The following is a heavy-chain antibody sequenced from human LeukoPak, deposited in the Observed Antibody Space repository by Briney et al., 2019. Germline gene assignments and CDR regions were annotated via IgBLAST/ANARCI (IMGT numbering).Heavy chain of an antibody. CDR2: IYHSGST. Sequence: SETLSLTCAVSGVSISSSNWWSWVRQPPGKGLEWIGEIYHSGSTNYNPSLKSRVTISVDKSKNQFSLKLSSVTAADTAVYYCARRRVTTTANPFDYWGQGTLVTVSS. V-gene: IGHV4-4*02. CDR1: GVSISSSNW. CDR3: ARRRVTTTANPFDY. D-gene: IGHD4-17*01. J-gene: IGHJ4*02.